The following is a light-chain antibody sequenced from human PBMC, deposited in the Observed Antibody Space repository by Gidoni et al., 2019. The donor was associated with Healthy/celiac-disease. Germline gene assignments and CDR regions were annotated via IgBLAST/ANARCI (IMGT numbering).Light chain of an antibody. CDR2: SNN. CDR3: AAWDDSLNGYV. V-gene: IGLV1-44*01. Sequence: HSVLTQPPSASGTPRQRVTISCSGSSSNIGSNTVNWYQQLPGTAPKHLIYSNNQRPSGVPDRFSGSKSGTSASLAISGLQSEDEADYYCAAWDDSLNGYVFGTGTKVTVL. CDR1: SSNIGSNT. J-gene: IGLJ1*01.